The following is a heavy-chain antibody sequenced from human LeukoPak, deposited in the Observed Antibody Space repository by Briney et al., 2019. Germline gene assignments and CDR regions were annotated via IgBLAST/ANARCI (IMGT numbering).Heavy chain of an antibody. Sequence: PGRSLRLSCAASGFTFSSYAMHWVRHAPGKGLEWVAVISYDGSNKYYADSVKGRFTISRDNSKNTLYLQMNSLRAEDTAVYYCARESITMVRGVIPYYYYMDVWGKGTTVTVSS. J-gene: IGHJ6*03. CDR3: ARESITMVRGVIPYYYYMDV. D-gene: IGHD3-10*01. CDR1: GFTFSSYA. CDR2: ISYDGSNK. V-gene: IGHV3-30*01.